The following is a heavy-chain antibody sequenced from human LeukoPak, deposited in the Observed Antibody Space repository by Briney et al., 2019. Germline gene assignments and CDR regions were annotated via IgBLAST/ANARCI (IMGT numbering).Heavy chain of an antibody. Sequence: GGSLRLSCAASGFTFSSYAMSWVRQAPGKGLEWVSAISGSGGSTYYADSVKGRFTISRDNSKNTLYLQMNSLRAEDTAVYYCAKFGGSGSYYNGFDYWGQGILVTVSS. CDR2: ISGSGGST. J-gene: IGHJ4*02. D-gene: IGHD3-10*01. CDR3: AKFGGSGSYYNGFDY. CDR1: GFTFSSYA. V-gene: IGHV3-23*01.